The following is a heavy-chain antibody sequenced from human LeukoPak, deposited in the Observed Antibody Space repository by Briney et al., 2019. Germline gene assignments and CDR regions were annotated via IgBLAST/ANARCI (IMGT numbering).Heavy chain of an antibody. CDR1: GYTFTGYY. V-gene: IGHV1-2*06. CDR2: INPNSGGT. D-gene: IGHD4-17*01. J-gene: IGHJ6*03. Sequence: ASVKVSCKVSGYTFTGYYMHWVRQAPGQGLEWMGRINPNSGGTNYAQKFQGRVTMTRDTSISTAYMELSRLRSDDTAVYYCARGGAATVSSYYYYYYMDVWGKGTTVTVSS. CDR3: ARGGAATVSSYYYYYYMDV.